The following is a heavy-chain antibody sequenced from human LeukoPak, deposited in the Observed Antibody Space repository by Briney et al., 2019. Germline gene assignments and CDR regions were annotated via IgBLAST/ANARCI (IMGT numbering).Heavy chain of an antibody. CDR2: IKQDGSEK. CDR3: TRDFGRSSYYFDF. CDR1: GFTFSSYA. V-gene: IGHV3-7*01. J-gene: IGHJ4*02. D-gene: IGHD3-3*01. Sequence: GGSLRLSCAASGFTFSSYAMHWVRQAPGKGLEWVANIKQDGSEKYYVDSVRGRLTISRDNAENSLFLQMNRLRVEDTAVYYCTRDFGRSSYYFDFWGQGTLVTVSS.